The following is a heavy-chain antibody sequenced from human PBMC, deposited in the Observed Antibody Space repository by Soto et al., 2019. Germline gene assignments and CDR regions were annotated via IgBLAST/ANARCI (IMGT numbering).Heavy chain of an antibody. Sequence: ASVKVSCKASGYSFTGHYIHWVRQAPEQGPEWMGEIGPESGATRYAQKFQGRVTMTMDTSITTVYMELNNLRPDDTAIYYCGRGRSGQIVVFYWGQGTPVTVSS. CDR2: IGPESGAT. CDR1: GYSFTGHY. V-gene: IGHV1-2*02. CDR3: GRGRSGQIVVFY. J-gene: IGHJ4*02. D-gene: IGHD1-26*01.